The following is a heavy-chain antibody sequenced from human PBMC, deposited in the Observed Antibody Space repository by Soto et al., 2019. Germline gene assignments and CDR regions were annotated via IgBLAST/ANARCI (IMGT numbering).Heavy chain of an antibody. Sequence: SVKVSCKSSAGTFSNYTISWVRQAPGQGLEWMGRIIPILGIANYAQKFQGRVTITADKSTSTAYMELSSLRSEDAAVYYCARDAEHWSGYSYYFDYWGQGTLVTVSS. CDR1: AGTFSNYT. J-gene: IGHJ4*02. CDR2: IIPILGIA. D-gene: IGHD3-3*01. V-gene: IGHV1-69*04. CDR3: ARDAEHWSGYSYYFDY.